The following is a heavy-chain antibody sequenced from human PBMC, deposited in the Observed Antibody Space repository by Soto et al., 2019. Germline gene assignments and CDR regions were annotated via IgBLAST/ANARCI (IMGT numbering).Heavy chain of an antibody. Sequence: ASVKVSCKASGGTFSSYAISWVRQAPGQGLEWMGGIIPIFGTANYAQKFQGRVTITADESTSTAYMELSSLRSEDTAVYYCARVRSYYGSGSYLPWDWFDPWGQGTRVTVSS. CDR2: IIPIFGTA. CDR3: ARVRSYYGSGSYLPWDWFDP. J-gene: IGHJ5*02. CDR1: GGTFSSYA. D-gene: IGHD3-10*01. V-gene: IGHV1-69*13.